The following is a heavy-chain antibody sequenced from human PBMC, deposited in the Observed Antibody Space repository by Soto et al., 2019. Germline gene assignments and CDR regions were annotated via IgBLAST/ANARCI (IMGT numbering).Heavy chain of an antibody. Sequence: ASVKVSCKASGYTFTGYYMHWVRQAPGQGLEWMGWINPNSGGTNYAQKFQGWVTMTRDTSISTAYMELSRLRSDDTAVYYCARDHPSIAVAGSYYFDYWGQGTLVTVSS. CDR3: ARDHPSIAVAGSYYFDY. CDR2: INPNSGGT. D-gene: IGHD6-19*01. J-gene: IGHJ4*02. CDR1: GYTFTGYY. V-gene: IGHV1-2*04.